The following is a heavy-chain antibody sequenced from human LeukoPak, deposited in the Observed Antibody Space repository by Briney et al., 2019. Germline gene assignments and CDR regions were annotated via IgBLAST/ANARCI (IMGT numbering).Heavy chain of an antibody. Sequence: ASVKVSCKVSGYTLTELSMHWVRQAPGKGLEWMGGFDPEDGETIYAQKFQGRVTMTEDTSTDTAYMELSSLRSEDTAVYYCATGPGGVTSSDYWGQGTLVTVSS. CDR1: GYTLTELS. CDR3: ATGPGGVTSSDY. V-gene: IGHV1-24*01. J-gene: IGHJ4*02. CDR2: FDPEDGET. D-gene: IGHD2-8*02.